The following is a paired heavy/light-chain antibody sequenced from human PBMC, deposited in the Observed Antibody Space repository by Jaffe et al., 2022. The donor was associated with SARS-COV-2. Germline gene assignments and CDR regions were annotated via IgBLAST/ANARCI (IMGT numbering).Heavy chain of an antibody. Sequence: EVQVVESGGGLVQPGGSLRLSCAASGFTFSTFVMGWVRQPPGKGLEWVSSISGSGGSTYYADSVKGRFTISRDNSKNTLYLQMNSLRAEDTAIYYCAKRSGGSSGAFDIWGQGTMVTVSS. J-gene: IGHJ3*02. CDR1: GFTFSTFV. V-gene: IGHV3-23*04. CDR3: AKRSGGSSGAFDI. D-gene: IGHD2-15*01. CDR2: ISGSGGST.
Light chain of an antibody. CDR3: SAWDSSLSAWV. V-gene: IGLV10-54*04. J-gene: IGLJ3*02. CDR1: SNNVGNQG. Sequence: QAGLTQPPSVSKDLRQTATLTCTGNSNNVGNQGAAWLQQHQGHPPKLLSYRDNNRPSGISERFSAFRSGSTASLTISGLQPEDEADYYCSAWDSSLSAWVFGGGTKLTVL. CDR2: RDN.